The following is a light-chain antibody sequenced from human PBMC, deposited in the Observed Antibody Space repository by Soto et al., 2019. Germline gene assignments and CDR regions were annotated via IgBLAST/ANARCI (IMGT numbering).Light chain of an antibody. CDR1: QSLLHSNGYNY. J-gene: IGKJ1*01. CDR2: LGF. Sequence: EIELTQSPLSLPVTPGEPASISCRSSQSLLHSNGYNYLDWYLQKPGQSPQLLIYLGFNRASGVPDRFSGSGSGTDFTLKISRVKAEDVGVYYCMQALQTHRMFGQGTKVDIK. CDR3: MQALQTHRM. V-gene: IGKV2-28*01.